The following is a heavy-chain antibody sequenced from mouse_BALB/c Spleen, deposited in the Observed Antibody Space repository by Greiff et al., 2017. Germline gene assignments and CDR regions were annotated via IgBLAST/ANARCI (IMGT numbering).Heavy chain of an antibody. CDR3: TRGQYGHYFDY. J-gene: IGHJ2*01. CDR2: IYPGNSDT. V-gene: IGHV1-5*01. CDR1: GYSFTSYW. D-gene: IGHD2-10*02. Sequence: EVQLQQSGTVLARPGASVKMSCKASGYSFTSYWMHWVKQRPGQGLEWIGAIYPGNSDTSYNQKFKGKAKLTAVTSASTAYMELSSLTNEDSAVYYCTRGQYGHYFDYWGQGTTLTVSS.